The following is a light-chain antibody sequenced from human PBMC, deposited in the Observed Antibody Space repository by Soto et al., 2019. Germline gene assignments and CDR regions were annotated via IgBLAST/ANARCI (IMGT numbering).Light chain of an antibody. J-gene: IGKJ1*01. CDR2: AAS. V-gene: IGKV1-9*01. Sequence: IQLTQSPSSLSASVGDRVIITCRASQGISSYLAWYQQKPGKAPKLLIYAASTLQTGVPSRFSGSGSGTEFTLSISSLQPDDVATYYCQHFNSYPWTFGQGTKVDIK. CDR1: QGISSY. CDR3: QHFNSYPWT.